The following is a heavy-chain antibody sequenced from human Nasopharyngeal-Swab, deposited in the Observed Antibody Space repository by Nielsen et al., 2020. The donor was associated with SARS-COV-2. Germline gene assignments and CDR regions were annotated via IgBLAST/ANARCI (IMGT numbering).Heavy chain of an antibody. D-gene: IGHD1-26*01. J-gene: IGHJ6*03. Sequence: GESLKISCAASGFTFSSYSMNWVRQAPGKGLEWVSYISSSSSYIYYADSVKGRFTISRDNAKNSLYLQMNSLRAEDTAVYYCAREAPPRKGGSHYYYYYYMDVWGKGTTVTVSS. CDR1: GFTFSSYS. V-gene: IGHV3-21*05. CDR2: ISSSSSYI. CDR3: AREAPPRKGGSHYYYYYYMDV.